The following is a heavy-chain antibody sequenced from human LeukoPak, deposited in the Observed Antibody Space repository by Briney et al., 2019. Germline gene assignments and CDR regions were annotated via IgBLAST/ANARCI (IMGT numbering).Heavy chain of an antibody. CDR1: GGTFSSYA. J-gene: IGHJ4*02. V-gene: IGHV1-69*13. Sequence: SVKVSCKASGGTFSSYAISWVRQAPGQGLEWMGGIIPIFGTANYAQKFQGRVTITADESTSTAYMELSSLRSEDTAVYYCATDFSPYKWKSGEPSVVGLSFDSWGQGTLVTVSS. CDR3: ATDFSPYKWKSGEPSVVGLSFDS. D-gene: IGHD1-20*01. CDR2: IIPIFGTA.